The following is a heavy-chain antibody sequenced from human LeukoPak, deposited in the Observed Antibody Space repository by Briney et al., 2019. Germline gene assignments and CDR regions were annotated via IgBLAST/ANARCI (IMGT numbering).Heavy chain of an antibody. Sequence: SETLSLTCTFSVDSISTYYWSWIRQPPGKGLEWIGYVYYSGSTNYNPSLKSRVTMSIDTSKNQFFLELSSVTAADTAVYYCVGHTWFGTRHWFDPWGQGILVTVSS. CDR2: VYYSGST. CDR1: VDSISTYY. D-gene: IGHD3-10*01. V-gene: IGHV4-59*08. CDR3: VGHTWFGTRHWFDP. J-gene: IGHJ5*02.